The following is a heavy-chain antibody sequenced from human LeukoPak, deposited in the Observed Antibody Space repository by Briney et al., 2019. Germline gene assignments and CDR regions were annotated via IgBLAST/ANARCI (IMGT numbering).Heavy chain of an antibody. D-gene: IGHD1-26*01. CDR3: ARYRYSGSYGPQGYFDY. CDR2: IIPILGIA. V-gene: IGHV1-69*04. CDR1: GGTFSSNA. Sequence: SVKVSCKASGGTFSSNAISWVRQAPGQGLEWMGRIIPILGIANYAQKFQGRVTITADKSTSTAYMELSSLRSEDTAVYYCARYRYSGSYGPQGYFDYWGQGTLVTVSS. J-gene: IGHJ4*02.